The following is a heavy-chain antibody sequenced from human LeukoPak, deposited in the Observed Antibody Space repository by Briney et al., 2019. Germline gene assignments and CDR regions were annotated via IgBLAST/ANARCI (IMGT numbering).Heavy chain of an antibody. CDR3: ARYGSGSYASNFDY. CDR1: GFTFSNCW. D-gene: IGHD3-10*01. Sequence: PGGSLRLSCAASGFTFSNCWMHWVRHAPGKGLEWVSRIESDGSRTRYADSVKGRFTISRDNAKNSLYLQMNSLRAEDTAVYYCARYGSGSYASNFDYWGQGTLVTVSS. V-gene: IGHV3-74*01. J-gene: IGHJ4*02. CDR2: IESDGSRT.